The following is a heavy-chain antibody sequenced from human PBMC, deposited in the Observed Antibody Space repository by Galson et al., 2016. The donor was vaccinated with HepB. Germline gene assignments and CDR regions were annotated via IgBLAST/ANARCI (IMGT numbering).Heavy chain of an antibody. CDR1: GFTFSDYY. J-gene: IGHJ4*02. CDR3: ARDHPNCSADCYYDY. Sequence: SLRLSCAASGFTFSDYYMSWIRQAPGKGLEWVSDISGTSTYTNYADSVKGRFTISRDNAKNSLYLQMNSLRAEDMAVYYCARDHPNCSADCYYDYWGQGILVTVSS. D-gene: IGHD2-21*01. CDR2: ISGTSTYT. V-gene: IGHV3-11*05.